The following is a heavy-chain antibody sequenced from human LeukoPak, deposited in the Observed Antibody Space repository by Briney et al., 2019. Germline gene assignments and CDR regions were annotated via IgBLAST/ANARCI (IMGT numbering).Heavy chain of an antibody. CDR2: IWYGGSNK. CDR1: GLTFTNAW. Sequence: GGSLRLSCAASGLTFTNAWMTWVRQAPGKGLEWVAVIWYGGSNKYYADSVKGRFTISRDNSKNTLYLQMNSLRAEDTAVYYCARVDCSSTSCYYYYGMDVWGQGTTVTVSS. D-gene: IGHD2-2*01. CDR3: ARVDCSSTSCYYYYGMDV. J-gene: IGHJ6*02. V-gene: IGHV3-33*08.